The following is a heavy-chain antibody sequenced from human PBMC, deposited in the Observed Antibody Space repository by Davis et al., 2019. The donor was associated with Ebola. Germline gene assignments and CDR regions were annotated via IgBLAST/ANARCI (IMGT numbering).Heavy chain of an antibody. V-gene: IGHV3-7*03. CDR3: ARRGYNALD. J-gene: IGHJ4*02. D-gene: IGHD5-12*01. CDR2: IKQDGSEK. CDR1: GFTFSRYW. Sequence: GESLKISCAASGFTFSRYWMSWVRQTPGKGLEWVANIKQDGSEKYYVDSVKGRFTISRDNAKNSLYLQMNSLRAEDTAVYYCARRGYNALDWGQGTLVTVSS.